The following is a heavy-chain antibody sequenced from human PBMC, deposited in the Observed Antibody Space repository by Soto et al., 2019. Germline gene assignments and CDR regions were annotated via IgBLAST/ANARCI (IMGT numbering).Heavy chain of an antibody. CDR3: YSSGW. J-gene: IGHJ4*02. CDR1: GFTFSTFA. D-gene: IGHD6-19*01. V-gene: IGHV3-30*03. Sequence: QVQLVESGGGVVQPGRSLRLSCAASGFTFSTFAMHWVRQAPGKGLEWVAVISNDGSTKYYADSVKGRFTISRDNSNNTLYLEMNSLRADDTAVYYGYSSGWWGQGTLVTVSS. CDR2: ISNDGSTK.